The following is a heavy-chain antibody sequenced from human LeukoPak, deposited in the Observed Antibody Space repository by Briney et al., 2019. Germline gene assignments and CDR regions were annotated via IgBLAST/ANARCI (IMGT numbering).Heavy chain of an antibody. CDR3: AKDPSYSSSSDYFDY. D-gene: IGHD6-6*01. Sequence: PGRSLRLSCAASGFIFSTYGMHWVRQAPGKGLEWVAVMSYDGSTKYYADSVKGRFTISRDNSNNMLYLQMNSLRAEDTAVYYCAKDPSYSSSSDYFDYWGQGTLVTVSS. J-gene: IGHJ4*02. V-gene: IGHV3-30*18. CDR2: MSYDGSTK. CDR1: GFIFSTYG.